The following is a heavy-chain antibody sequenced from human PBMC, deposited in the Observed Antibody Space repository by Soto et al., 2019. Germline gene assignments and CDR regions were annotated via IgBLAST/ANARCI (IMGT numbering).Heavy chain of an antibody. CDR2: IYYSGST. Sequence: SETLSLTCTVSGGSISSYYWSWIRQPPGKGLEWIGYIYYSGSTNYNPSLKSRVTISVDTSKNQFSLKLSSVTAADTAVYYCARGYYDSSGYRDDYWGQGXLVTVSS. D-gene: IGHD3-22*01. J-gene: IGHJ4*02. CDR3: ARGYYDSSGYRDDY. V-gene: IGHV4-59*01. CDR1: GGSISSYY.